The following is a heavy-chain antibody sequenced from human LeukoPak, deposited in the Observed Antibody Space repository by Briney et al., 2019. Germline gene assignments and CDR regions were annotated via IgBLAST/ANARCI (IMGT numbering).Heavy chain of an antibody. V-gene: IGHV3-30*09. CDR1: GFTFSSYA. CDR2: ISYDGSNK. D-gene: IGHD3-9*01. CDR3: ARDPYYDILTGYAGGYFDY. Sequence: GGSLRLSCAASGFTFSSYAMHWVRQAPGKGLEWVAVISYDGSNKYYADSVKGRFAISRDNSKNTLYLQMNSLRAEDTAVYHCARDPYYDILTGYAGGYFDYWGQGTLVTVSS. J-gene: IGHJ4*02.